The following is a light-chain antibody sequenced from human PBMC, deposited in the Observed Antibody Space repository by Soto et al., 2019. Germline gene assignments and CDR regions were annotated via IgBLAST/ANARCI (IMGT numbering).Light chain of an antibody. J-gene: IGLJ2*01. CDR1: SSDVGGYNY. V-gene: IGLV2-8*01. CDR3: SSYAGSNNLGV. Sequence: QSALTQPPSASGSPGQSVAISCTGTSSDVGGYNYVSWYQQHPGKAPKLMIYEVTKRPSGVPDRFSGSKSGNTASLTVSGLQPDDEADYYCSSYAGSNNLGVFGGGTKLTV. CDR2: EVT.